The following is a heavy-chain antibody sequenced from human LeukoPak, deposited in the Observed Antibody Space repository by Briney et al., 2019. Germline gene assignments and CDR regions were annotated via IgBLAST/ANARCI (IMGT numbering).Heavy chain of an antibody. J-gene: IGHJ4*02. CDR1: GFTFSTYR. D-gene: IGHD4-17*01. Sequence: GGSLRLSCVVTGFTFSTYRMNWVRQAPGKGLEWVSSINNSSTDIYYEDSVKGRFTISRDNSKNTLFLHINSLSAEDTAVYCCAAAVNTGRAEHYWGEGTLVTASA. V-gene: IGHV3-21*04. CDR2: INNSSTDI. CDR3: AAAVNTGRAEHY.